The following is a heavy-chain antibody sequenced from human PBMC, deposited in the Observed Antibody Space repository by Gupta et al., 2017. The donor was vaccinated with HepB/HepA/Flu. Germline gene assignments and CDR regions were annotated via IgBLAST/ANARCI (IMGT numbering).Heavy chain of an antibody. Sequence: QVQLVASGGGLVKPGGSLRLSCAASGFTFSDYYMSWIRQAPGKGLEWVSHISNSGSTIYYADSVKGRFTISRDNAKNSLYLQMNILRAEDTAVYYCARARGHLAVVTPLGYWGQGTLVTVSS. D-gene: IGHD2-21*02. J-gene: IGHJ4*02. V-gene: IGHV3-11*01. CDR1: GFTFSDYY. CDR2: ISNSGSTI. CDR3: ARARGHLAVVTPLGY.